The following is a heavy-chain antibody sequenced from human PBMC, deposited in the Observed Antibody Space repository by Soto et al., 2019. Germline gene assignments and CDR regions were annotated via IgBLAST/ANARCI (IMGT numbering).Heavy chain of an antibody. CDR1: GFTFSSYA. J-gene: IGHJ4*02. Sequence: GGSLRLSCAASGFTFSSYAMSWVRQAPGKGLEWVAVISYDGSNKYYADSVKGRFTISRDNSKNTLYLQMNSLRAEDTAVYYCARGRNRGIVVVVAAGFSAFDYWGQGTLVTVSS. D-gene: IGHD2-15*01. CDR3: ARGRNRGIVVVVAAGFSAFDY. V-gene: IGHV3-30-3*01. CDR2: ISYDGSNK.